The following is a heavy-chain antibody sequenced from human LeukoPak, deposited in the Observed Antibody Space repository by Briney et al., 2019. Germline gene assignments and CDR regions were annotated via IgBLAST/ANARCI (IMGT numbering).Heavy chain of an antibody. V-gene: IGHV4-59*06. CDR1: GGSISSYY. Sequence: ASETLSLTCTVSGGSISSYYWSWIRQHPGKGLEWIGYIYYSGSTYYNPSLKSRVTISVDTSKNQFSLKLSSVTAADTAVYYCARLAAAGYFDYWGQGTLVTVSS. CDR2: IYYSGST. J-gene: IGHJ4*02. CDR3: ARLAAAGYFDY. D-gene: IGHD6-13*01.